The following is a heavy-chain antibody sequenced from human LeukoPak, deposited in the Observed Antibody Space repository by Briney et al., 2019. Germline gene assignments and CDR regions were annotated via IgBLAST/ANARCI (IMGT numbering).Heavy chain of an antibody. CDR3: AKDYGDYEPPLVHY. CDR2: ISGSGGSP. CDR1: GFTFSSYA. V-gene: IGHV3-23*01. J-gene: IGHJ4*02. D-gene: IGHD4-17*01. Sequence: PGGSLRLSCAASGFTFSSYAMSWVRQAPGKGLEWVSAISGSGGSPYYADSVKGRFTISRDNSKNTLYLQMNSLRAEDTAVYYCAKDYGDYEPPLVHYWGQGTLVTVSS.